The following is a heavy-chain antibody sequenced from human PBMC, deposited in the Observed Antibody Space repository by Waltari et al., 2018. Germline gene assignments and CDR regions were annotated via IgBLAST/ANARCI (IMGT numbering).Heavy chain of an antibody. V-gene: IGHV1-18*01. CDR3: ARPSSGSYYNPFDY. D-gene: IGHD3-10*01. CDR2: ISAYNGNT. J-gene: IGHJ4*02. CDR1: GYTFTSNG. Sequence: QVQLVQSGAAVKKPGASVKVHCKASGYTFTSNGISWVRKAPGQGLEWMGWISAYNGNTNYAQKLQGRVTMTTDTSTSTAYMELRSLRSDDTAVYYCARPSSGSYYNPFDYWGQGTLVTVSS.